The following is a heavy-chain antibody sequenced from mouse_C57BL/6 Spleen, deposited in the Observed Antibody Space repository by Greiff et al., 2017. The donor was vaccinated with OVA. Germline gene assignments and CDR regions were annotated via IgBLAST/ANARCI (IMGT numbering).Heavy chain of an antibody. J-gene: IGHJ1*03. D-gene: IGHD2-12*01. CDR2: IRSKSNNYAT. CDR3: VRQYSPWYFDV. Sequence: EVKLMESGGGLVQPKGSLKLSCAASGFSFNTYAMNWVRQAPGKGLEWVARIRSKSNNYATYYADSVKDRFTISRDDSESMLYLQMNNLKTEDTAMYYCVRQYSPWYFDVWGTGTTVTVSS. CDR1: GFSFNTYA. V-gene: IGHV10-1*01.